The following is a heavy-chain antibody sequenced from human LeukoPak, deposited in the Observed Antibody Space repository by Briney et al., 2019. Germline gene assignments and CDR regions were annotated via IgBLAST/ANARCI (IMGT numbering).Heavy chain of an antibody. D-gene: IGHD3-3*01. CDR2: INHSGST. CDR3: ARRQDFWSDHRDGFDI. J-gene: IGHJ4*02. Sequence: SETLSLTCAVYGGSFSGYYWSWIRQPPGKGLEWIGEINHSGSTNYNPSLKSRVTISVDTSKNQFSLKLSSVTAADTAVYYCARRQDFWSDHRDGFDIWGQGTLVTVSS. CDR1: GGSFSGYY. V-gene: IGHV4-34*01.